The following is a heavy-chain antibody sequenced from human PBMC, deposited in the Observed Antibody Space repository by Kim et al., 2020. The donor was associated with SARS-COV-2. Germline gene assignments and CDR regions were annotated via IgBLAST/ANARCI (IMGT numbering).Heavy chain of an antibody. CDR3: ARDFYYDSSGYYSYFDY. Sequence: GGSLRLSCAASGFTFSSYAMHWVRQAPGKGLEWVAVISYDGSNKYYADSVKGRFTISRDNSKNTLYLQMNSLRAEDTAVYYCARDFYYDSSGYYSYFDYWGQGTLVTVSS. J-gene: IGHJ4*02. CDR2: ISYDGSNK. V-gene: IGHV3-30*04. D-gene: IGHD3-22*01. CDR1: GFTFSSYA.